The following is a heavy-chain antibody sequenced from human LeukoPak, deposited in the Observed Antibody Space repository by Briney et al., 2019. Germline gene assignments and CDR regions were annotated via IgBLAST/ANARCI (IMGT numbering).Heavy chain of an antibody. CDR1: GGTFSSYA. Sequence: GASVKVSCKASGGTFSSYAISWVRQAPGQGLEWMGGIIPIFGTANYAQKFQGRVTITADESTSTAYMELSSLRSEDTAVYYCARDLDYYGSGSYSWFDPWGQGTLVTVSS. CDR2: IIPIFGTA. CDR3: ARDLDYYGSGSYSWFDP. D-gene: IGHD3-10*01. V-gene: IGHV1-69*13. J-gene: IGHJ5*02.